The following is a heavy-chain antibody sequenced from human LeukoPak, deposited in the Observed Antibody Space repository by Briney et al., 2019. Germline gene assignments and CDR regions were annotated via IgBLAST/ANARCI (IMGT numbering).Heavy chain of an antibody. CDR2: IYSGGST. CDR1: GFTVSSNY. V-gene: IGHV3-66*01. CDR3: ARERKSSTSMDY. J-gene: IGHJ4*02. Sequence: PGGSLRLSCAASGFTVSSNYMSWVRQAPGKGLEWVSVIYSGGSTYYADSVKGRFTISRDNAKNTLYLQMNSLRAEDTAVYFCARERKSSTSMDYWGQGTLVTVSS. D-gene: IGHD2-2*01.